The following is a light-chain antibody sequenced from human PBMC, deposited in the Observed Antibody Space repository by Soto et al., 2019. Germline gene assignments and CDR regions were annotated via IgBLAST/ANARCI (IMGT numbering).Light chain of an antibody. V-gene: IGLV1-44*01. Sequence: QSVLTQSPSVSGTPGQGVTISCSGGTSNIGTYTVNWYQQLPGTAPKVLIYGDNQRPSGVADRFSGSKSGTSASLAISGLQSEDEADYYCAAWDDSLNGVVFGAGTKLTVL. CDR2: GDN. CDR1: TSNIGTYT. J-gene: IGLJ2*01. CDR3: AAWDDSLNGVV.